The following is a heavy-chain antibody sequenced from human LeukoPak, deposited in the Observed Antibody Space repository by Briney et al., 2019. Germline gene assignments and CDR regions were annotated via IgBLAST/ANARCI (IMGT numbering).Heavy chain of an antibody. CDR2: IYYSGST. Sequence: PSETLSLTCTVSGGSISSSSYYWGWIRQPPGKGLEWIGSIYYSGSTYYNPSLKSRVTISVDTSKNQFSLKLSSVTAADTAVYYCARDFGDGWFDPWGQGTLVTVSS. CDR1: GGSISSSSYY. J-gene: IGHJ5*02. D-gene: IGHD4-17*01. CDR3: ARDFGDGWFDP. V-gene: IGHV4-39*07.